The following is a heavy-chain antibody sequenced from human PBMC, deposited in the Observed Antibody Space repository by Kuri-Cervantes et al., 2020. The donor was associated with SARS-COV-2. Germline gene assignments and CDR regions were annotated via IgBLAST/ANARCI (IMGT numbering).Heavy chain of an antibody. CDR2: IIPIFGTA. J-gene: IGHJ4*02. CDR3: AADRGYGDYAKLDY. CDR1: GGTFSSYA. D-gene: IGHD4-17*01. V-gene: IGHV1-69*13. Sequence: SVKVSCKASGGTFSSYAISWVRQAPGQGLEWMGGIIPIFGTANYAQKFQGRVTITADESTSTAYMELSSLRSEDTAVYYCAADRGYGDYAKLDYWGQGTLVTVSS.